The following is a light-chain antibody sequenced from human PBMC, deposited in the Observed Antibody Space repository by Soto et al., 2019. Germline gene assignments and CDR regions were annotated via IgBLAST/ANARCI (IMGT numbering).Light chain of an antibody. Sequence: EIVLTQSPGTLSLSPGERATLSCRASQSVSSSYLAWYQQKPGQAPRLLIYGASSRATGIPDRFSGSGSGTDFTLTISRLDPEDFAVYYCHQYGSSPWTFAQGTKVAIK. CDR2: GAS. J-gene: IGKJ1*01. V-gene: IGKV3-20*01. CDR1: QSVSSSY. CDR3: HQYGSSPWT.